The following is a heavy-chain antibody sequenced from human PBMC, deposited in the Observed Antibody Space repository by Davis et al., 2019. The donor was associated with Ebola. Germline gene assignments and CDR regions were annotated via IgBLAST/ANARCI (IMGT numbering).Heavy chain of an antibody. CDR2: IIPIFGTA. J-gene: IGHJ5*02. Sequence: SVKVSCKASGGTFSSYAISWVRQAPGQGLEWMGGIIPIFGTANYAQKFQGRVTITADESTNTAYMELSSLRSEDTAVYYCARAGGYCTNGVCYSWFDPWGQGTLVTVSS. CDR1: GGTFSSYA. CDR3: ARAGGYCTNGVCYSWFDP. D-gene: IGHD2-8*01. V-gene: IGHV1-69*13.